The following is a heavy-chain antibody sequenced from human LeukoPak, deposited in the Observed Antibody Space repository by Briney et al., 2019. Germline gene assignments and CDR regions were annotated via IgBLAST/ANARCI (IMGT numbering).Heavy chain of an antibody. CDR1: GYSISSGYY. V-gene: IGHV4-38-2*02. D-gene: IGHD3/OR15-3a*01. CDR3: ARQTGSGLFTLP. J-gene: IGHJ4*02. Sequence: SETLSLTCTVSGYSISSGYYWGWIRQPPGKGLEWIGSIYHSGSTYYNPSLKSRVTISVDTSKNQFSLKLSSVTAADTAVYYCARQTGSGLFTLPGGQGTLVTVSS. CDR2: IYHSGST.